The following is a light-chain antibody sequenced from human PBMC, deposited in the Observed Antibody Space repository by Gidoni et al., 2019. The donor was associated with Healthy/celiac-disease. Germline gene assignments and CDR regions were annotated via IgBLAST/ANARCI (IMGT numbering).Light chain of an antibody. Sequence: QSALTQTASVAGSPGQAITISCTGTSSDVGSYNLVSWYQQLPGKAPKLMIYEVSKRPSGVSNRFSGSKSGNTASLTISGLHAEDEADYYCCSSAGSSTLVFGGGTKLTVL. V-gene: IGLV2-23*02. CDR1: SSDVGSYNL. CDR3: CSSAGSSTLV. CDR2: EVS. J-gene: IGLJ2*01.